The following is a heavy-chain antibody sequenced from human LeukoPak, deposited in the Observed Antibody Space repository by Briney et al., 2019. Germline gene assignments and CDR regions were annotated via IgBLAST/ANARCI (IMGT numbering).Heavy chain of an antibody. CDR2: IIPIFGTA. D-gene: IGHD4-23*01. CDR3: ARGTRWSPFDY. CDR1: GYTFTSYY. Sequence: SVKVSCKASGYTFTSYYMHWVRQAPGQGLEWMGGIIPIFGTANYAQKFQGRVTITADESTSTAYMELSSLRSEDTAVYYCARGTRWSPFDYWGQGTLVTVSS. V-gene: IGHV1-69*13. J-gene: IGHJ4*02.